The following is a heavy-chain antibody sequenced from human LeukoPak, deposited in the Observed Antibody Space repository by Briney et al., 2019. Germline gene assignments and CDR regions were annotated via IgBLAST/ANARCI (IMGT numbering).Heavy chain of an antibody. J-gene: IGHJ3*02. CDR2: ISSSGSTI. V-gene: IGHV3-48*04. CDR1: GFTFSSYS. CDR3: AREGDGYKGVYAFDI. Sequence: GGSLRLSCAASGFTFSSYSMNWVRQAPGKVLEWVSYISSSGSTIYYADSVKGRFTIPRDNAKNSLYLQMNSLRAEDTAVYYCAREGDGYKGVYAFDIWGQGTLVTVSS. D-gene: IGHD5-24*01.